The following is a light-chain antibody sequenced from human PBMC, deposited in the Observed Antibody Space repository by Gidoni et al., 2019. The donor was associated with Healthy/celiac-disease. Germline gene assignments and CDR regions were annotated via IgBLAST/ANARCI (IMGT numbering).Light chain of an antibody. J-gene: IGLJ2*01. CDR1: SGHSSYA. CDR2: LNSDGSH. CDR3: QTWGTGIQVV. V-gene: IGLV4-69*01. Sequence: QLVLTQSPSASASLGASVKLTCTLSSGHSSYAIAWHQQQPEKGSRCLMKLNSDGSHSKGDGIPDRFSGSSSGAERYLTISSLQSEDEADYYCQTWGTGIQVVFGGGTKLTVL.